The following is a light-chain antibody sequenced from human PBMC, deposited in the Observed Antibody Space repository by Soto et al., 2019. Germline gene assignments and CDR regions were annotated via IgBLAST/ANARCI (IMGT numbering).Light chain of an antibody. Sequence: QSVLTQPASVSGSPGRPITISCPGTSSIVGGYNYVSWYQQHPGKAPKLMIYDVSNRPSGVSNRFSGSKSGNTASLTISGLQAEDEADYYCSSYTSSSTYVFGTGTKVTVL. CDR2: DVS. CDR1: SSIVGGYNY. CDR3: SSYTSSSTYV. J-gene: IGLJ1*01. V-gene: IGLV2-14*01.